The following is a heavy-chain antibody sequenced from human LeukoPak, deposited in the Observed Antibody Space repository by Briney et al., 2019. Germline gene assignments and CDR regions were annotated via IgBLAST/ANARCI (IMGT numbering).Heavy chain of an antibody. J-gene: IGHJ5*02. CDR1: GGSISDYY. D-gene: IGHD6-19*01. V-gene: IGHV4-59*01. Sequence: SETLSLTCIVSGGSISDYYWSWIRQAPGKGLELIGHIHYSGNTNYNPSLKSRVTITLDTSMNQFSLEVNFVTAADTAVYFCARDNYMGGWYWFDPWGQGTLVTVSS. CDR3: ARDNYMGGWYWFDP. CDR2: IHYSGNT.